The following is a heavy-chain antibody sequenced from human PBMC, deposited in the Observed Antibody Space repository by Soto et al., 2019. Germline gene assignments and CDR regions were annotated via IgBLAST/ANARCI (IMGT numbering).Heavy chain of an antibody. CDR3: ARELGYGSGSYSFDY. V-gene: IGHV1-2*04. Sequence: GASVKVSCKASGYIFTGYYMHWVRQAPGQGLEWMGWINPNSGGTNYAQKFQGWVTMTRDTSISTAYMELSRLRSDDTAVYYCARELGYGSGSYSFDYWGQGTLVTVSS. CDR1: GYIFTGYY. J-gene: IGHJ4*02. CDR2: INPNSGGT. D-gene: IGHD3-10*01.